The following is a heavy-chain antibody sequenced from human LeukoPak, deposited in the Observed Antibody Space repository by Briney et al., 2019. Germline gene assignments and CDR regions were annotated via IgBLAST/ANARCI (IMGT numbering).Heavy chain of an antibody. CDR3: ARGRVAGPWGYYYYYYMDV. V-gene: IGHV3-7*01. J-gene: IGHJ6*03. CDR1: GFTFSSYG. D-gene: IGHD6-19*01. Sequence: GGSLRLSCAASGFTFSSYGIHWVRQAPGKGLEWVANIKQDGSEKYYVDSVKGRFTISRDNAKNSLYLQMNSLRAEDTAVYYCARGRVAGPWGYYYYYYMDVWGKGTTVTVSS. CDR2: IKQDGSEK.